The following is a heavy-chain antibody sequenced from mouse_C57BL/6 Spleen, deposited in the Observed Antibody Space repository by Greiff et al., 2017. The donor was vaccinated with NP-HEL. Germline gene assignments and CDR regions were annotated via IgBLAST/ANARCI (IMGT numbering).Heavy chain of an antibody. CDR2: IWSDGST. CDR3: ARHRGNYGYAMDY. J-gene: IGHJ4*01. Sequence: VQVVESGPGLVAPSQSLSITCTVSGFSLTSYGVHWVRQPPGKGLEWLVVIWSDGSTTYNSALKSRLSISKDNSNRQVFLKMNSLQTDDTAMYYCARHRGNYGYAMDYWGQGTSVTVSS. D-gene: IGHD2-1*01. CDR1: GFSLTSYG. V-gene: IGHV2-6-1*01.